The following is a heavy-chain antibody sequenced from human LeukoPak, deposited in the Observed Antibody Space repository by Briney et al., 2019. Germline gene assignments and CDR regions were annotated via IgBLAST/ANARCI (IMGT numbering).Heavy chain of an antibody. V-gene: IGHV3-23*01. D-gene: IGHD3-22*01. Sequence: PGGSLRLSCAASGFTFSSYAMSWVRQAPGKGLEWVSAISGSGGSTYYADSVKGRFTISRDNSKNTLYLQMNSLRAEDTAVYYCASTYYYDSSGAGDAFDIWGQGTMVTVSS. CDR2: ISGSGGST. CDR1: GFTFSSYA. J-gene: IGHJ3*02. CDR3: ASTYYYDSSGAGDAFDI.